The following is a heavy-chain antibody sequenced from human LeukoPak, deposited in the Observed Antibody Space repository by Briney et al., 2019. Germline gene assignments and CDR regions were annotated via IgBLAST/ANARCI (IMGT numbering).Heavy chain of an antibody. J-gene: IGHJ6*03. CDR3: ARGPNHYYYMDF. V-gene: IGHV1-2*02. CDR2: INTNSGGT. Sequence: GASVKVSCKASGYTFTGYYMHWVRQARGQGLEWMGWINTNSGGTNYAQKFQGRVTMTRDKSINTVYMELSGLTSDDTALYYCARGPNHYYYMDFWGKGTTVSVSS. D-gene: IGHD2-8*01. CDR1: GYTFTGYY.